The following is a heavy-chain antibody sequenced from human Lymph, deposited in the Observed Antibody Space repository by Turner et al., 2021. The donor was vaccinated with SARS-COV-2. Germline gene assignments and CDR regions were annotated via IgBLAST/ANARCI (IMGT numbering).Heavy chain of an antibody. CDR2: IWYDGSNK. D-gene: IGHD5-12*01. V-gene: IGHV3-33*01. J-gene: IGHJ6*02. CDR1: GFIFSSYG. CDR3: ARVKGYNGYDLRYYYGMDV. Sequence: QVQLVESGGGVVQPGRSLRLSCAASGFIFSSYGMHWVRQAQGKGLEWVAVIWYDGSNKYYADSVKGRFTISRDKSKNTLYLQMNSLRAEDTAVYYCARVKGYNGYDLRYYYGMDVWGQGTTVTVSS.